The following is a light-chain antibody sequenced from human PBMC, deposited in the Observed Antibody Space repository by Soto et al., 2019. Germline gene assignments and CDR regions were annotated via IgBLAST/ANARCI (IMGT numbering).Light chain of an antibody. CDR3: SSYTSSSTS. J-gene: IGLJ2*01. CDR2: EVS. V-gene: IGLV2-14*01. Sequence: QSALTQPASVSGSPGQSITISCTGTNSDVGGYNYVSWYQQHPGKAPKLMIYEVSNRPSGVSNRFSGSKSGNTASLTISGLQAEDEADYYCSSYTSSSTSFGGGTKLTVL. CDR1: NSDVGGYNY.